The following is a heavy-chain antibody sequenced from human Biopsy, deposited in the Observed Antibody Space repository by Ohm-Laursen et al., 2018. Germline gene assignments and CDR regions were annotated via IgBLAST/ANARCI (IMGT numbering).Heavy chain of an antibody. CDR1: GFTVNDHA. CDR2: ISWNSVGI. CDR3: AKIHCSGGSCYPNAFDM. V-gene: IGHV3-9*01. Sequence: SLRPSCAASGFTVNDHAMHWVRQPPGKGLEWVSGISWNSVGIGYADSVKGRFTISRDNAKNFPYLQMNNLRPEDTALYYCAKIHCSGGSCYPNAFDMWGHGTRVAVS. D-gene: IGHD2-15*01. J-gene: IGHJ3*02.